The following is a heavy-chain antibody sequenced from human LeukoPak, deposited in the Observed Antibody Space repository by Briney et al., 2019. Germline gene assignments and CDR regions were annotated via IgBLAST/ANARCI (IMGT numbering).Heavy chain of an antibody. V-gene: IGHV3-15*01. CDR2: VKQISNGGTT. CDR3: ATGFSATSHDGY. J-gene: IGHJ4*02. D-gene: IGHD1-26*01. CDR1: GFTFSSAW. Sequence: PGGSLRLSCAASGFTFSSAWMTWVRQTPGKGLEWVGRVKQISNGGTTYYAAPVKDRFTISRDDSINTLYLQMNSLKTEDTAVYYCATGFSATSHDGYWGQGTLVTVSS.